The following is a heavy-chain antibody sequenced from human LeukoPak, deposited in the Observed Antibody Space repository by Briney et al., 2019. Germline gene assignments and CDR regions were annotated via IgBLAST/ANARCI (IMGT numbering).Heavy chain of an antibody. CDR2: IKQDGSEK. V-gene: IGHV3-7*04. CDR3: ARDKYGAYFDS. CDR1: GFTFSSYW. Sequence: GGSLRLSCAASGFTFSSYWMDWVRQAPGKGLEWVANIKQDGSEKYYVDSVKGRFTISRDNAKNSLYLQMDSLRVEDTAVYYCARDKYGAYFDSWGQGTLVTVSS. D-gene: IGHD4-17*01. J-gene: IGHJ4*02.